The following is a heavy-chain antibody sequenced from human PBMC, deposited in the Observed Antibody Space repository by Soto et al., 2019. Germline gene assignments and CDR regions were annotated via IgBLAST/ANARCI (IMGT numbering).Heavy chain of an antibody. V-gene: IGHV3-23*01. CDR2: ISGSGGST. CDR3: AILPRTTTVTTNLPQFDY. J-gene: IGHJ4*02. Sequence: EVQLLESGGGLVQPGGSLRLSCAASGFTFSSYAMSWVRQAPGKGLEWVSAISGSGGSTYYADSVKGRFTISRDNAKNTLYLQRNSLRAEDTAVYYCAILPRTTTVTTNLPQFDYWGQGTLVTVSS. CDR1: GFTFSSYA. D-gene: IGHD4-17*01.